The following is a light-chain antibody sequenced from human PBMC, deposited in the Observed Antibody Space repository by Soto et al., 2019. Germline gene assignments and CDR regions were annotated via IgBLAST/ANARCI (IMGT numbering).Light chain of an antibody. J-gene: IGKJ2*01. CDR2: GAS. Sequence: EMVMTQTPVTLSVSPGERDTLSCRASQSVSSNLAWYQQKPGQAPRLLIYGASTRATGIPARFSGSGSGTEFTLTISSLQSEDFAVYYCQQYNNWPRTFGQGTKLEIK. CDR1: QSVSSN. CDR3: QQYNNWPRT. V-gene: IGKV3-15*01.